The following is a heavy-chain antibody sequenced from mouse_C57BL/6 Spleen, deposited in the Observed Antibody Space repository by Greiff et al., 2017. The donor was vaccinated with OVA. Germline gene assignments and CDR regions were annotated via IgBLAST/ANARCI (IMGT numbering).Heavy chain of an antibody. J-gene: IGHJ3*01. CDR1: GYTFTSYW. Sequence: QVQLQQSGAELVKPGASVKLSCKASGYTFTSYWMHWVKQRPGQGLEWIGMIHPNSGSTNYNEKFKSKATLTVDKSSSTAYMQLSSLTSEDSAVYYCARWGILSWFAYWGQGTLVTVSA. CDR2: IHPNSGST. V-gene: IGHV1-64*01. CDR3: ARWGILSWFAY.